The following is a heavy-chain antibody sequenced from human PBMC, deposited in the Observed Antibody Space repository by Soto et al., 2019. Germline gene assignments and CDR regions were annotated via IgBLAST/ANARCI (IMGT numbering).Heavy chain of an antibody. CDR1: GYTFTGYY. J-gene: IGHJ4*02. CDR2: INPKSGGT. V-gene: IGHV1-2*02. CDR3: ATAPPWGITGTVYYFDY. Sequence: ASVKVSCKASGYTFTGYYMHWVRQAPGQGLEWMGWINPKSGGTNYAQKFQGRVTMTEDTSINTAYMELSSLRSEDTAVYYCATAPPWGITGTVYYFDYWGQGTLVTVSS. D-gene: IGHD1-20*01.